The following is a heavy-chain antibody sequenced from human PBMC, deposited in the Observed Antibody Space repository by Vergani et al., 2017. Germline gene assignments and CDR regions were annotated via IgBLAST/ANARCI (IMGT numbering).Heavy chain of an antibody. Sequence: QEQLVESGGGVVQPGRSLRLSCAASGFTFSTYGMHWVRQAPGTGPEWVAYIAWDGENKFHADSFRGRFTIFRDNSKNILYLQMNSLRPEDTAVYYCARDGRSDLFDGLDLWGQGTMVTVTS. CDR1: GFTFSTYG. V-gene: IGHV3-30*03. D-gene: IGHD3/OR15-3a*01. J-gene: IGHJ3*01. CDR2: IAWDGENK. CDR3: ARDGRSDLFDGLDL.